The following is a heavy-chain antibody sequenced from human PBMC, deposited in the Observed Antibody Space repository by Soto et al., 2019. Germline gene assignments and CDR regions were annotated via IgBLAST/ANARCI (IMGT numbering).Heavy chain of an antibody. CDR2: INHSGST. V-gene: IGHV4-34*01. Sequence: QVQLQQWGAGLLKPSETLSLTCAVYGGSFSGYYWSWIRQPPGKGLEWIGEINHSGSTNYNPSLKSRVTISVDTSKNQFSLKLSSVTAADTAVYYCARRAYYYGSGSADYWGQGTLVTVSS. CDR1: GGSFSGYY. J-gene: IGHJ4*02. D-gene: IGHD3-10*01. CDR3: ARRAYYYGSGSADY.